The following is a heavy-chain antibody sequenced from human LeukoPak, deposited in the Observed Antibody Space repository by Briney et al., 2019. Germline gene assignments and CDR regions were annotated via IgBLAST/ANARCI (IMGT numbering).Heavy chain of an antibody. V-gene: IGHV3-48*02. CDR2: IYSSDTT. J-gene: IGHJ3*02. CDR3: ARDLHYAFDI. Sequence: PGGSLRLSCPLSALSFIGYATHSVRQAPGKGLEWVSHIYSSDTTYADSVKGRFTISRDNAQNSLYLQMNSQRDEDTAVYYCARDLHYAFDIWGQGTMVTASS. D-gene: IGHD3-10*01. CDR1: ALSFIGYA.